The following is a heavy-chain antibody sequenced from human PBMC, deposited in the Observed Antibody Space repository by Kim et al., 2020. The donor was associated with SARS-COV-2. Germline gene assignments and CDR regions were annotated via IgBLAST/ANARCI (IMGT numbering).Heavy chain of an antibody. Sequence: GGSLRLSCAASGFTFSSYAMHWVRQAPGKGLEWVAVISYDGSNKYYADSVKGRFTISRDNSKNTLYLQKNSLRAEDTAVYYCARGYDILTGYFYFDYWGQGTLVTVSS. D-gene: IGHD3-9*01. CDR1: GFTFSSYA. V-gene: IGHV3-30*04. CDR2: ISYDGSNK. CDR3: ARGYDILTGYFYFDY. J-gene: IGHJ4*02.